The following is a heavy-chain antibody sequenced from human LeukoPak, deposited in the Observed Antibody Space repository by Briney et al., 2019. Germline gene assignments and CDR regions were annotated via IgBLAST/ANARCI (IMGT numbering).Heavy chain of an antibody. D-gene: IGHD3-22*01. CDR2: INHNSGGR. CDR3: ARVGYYESSGYYEY. Sequence: ASVTVSCQGSGYSLTDYYMHWVRQAPGQGLEWMGRINHNSGGRNYAQKVEGRVTMTRDTSISTVYMELSRLRSDDAAVYYCARVGYYESSGYYEYWGQGTLVTVSS. J-gene: IGHJ4*02. V-gene: IGHV1-2*06. CDR1: GYSLTDYY.